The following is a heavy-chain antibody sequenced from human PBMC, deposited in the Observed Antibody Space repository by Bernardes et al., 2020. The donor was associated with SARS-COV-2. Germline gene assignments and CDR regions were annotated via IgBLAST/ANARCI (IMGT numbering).Heavy chain of an antibody. CDR3: ATTGNYYDSSGYPERFQH. Sequence: SETLSLTCTVSGGSISSSSYYWGWIRQPPGKGLEWIGSIYYRGRTYYNPSLKSRVTISVDTSKNQFSLKLSSVTAADTAVYYCATTGNYYDSSGYPERFQHWGQGTLVTVSS. D-gene: IGHD3-22*01. J-gene: IGHJ1*01. CDR1: GGSISSSSYY. V-gene: IGHV4-39*01. CDR2: IYYRGRT.